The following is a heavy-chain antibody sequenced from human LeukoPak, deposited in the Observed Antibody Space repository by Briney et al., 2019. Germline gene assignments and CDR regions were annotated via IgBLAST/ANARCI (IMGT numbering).Heavy chain of an antibody. J-gene: IGHJ4*02. Sequence: PGGSLRLSCAASGFTFSSYEMNWVRQAPGKGLEWVSYISSSGSTIYYADSVKGRFTISRDNAKNSLYLQMNSPRAEDTAVYYCARDADIVVVPAAMSDYWGQGTLVTVSS. CDR1: GFTFSSYE. CDR2: ISSSGSTI. CDR3: ARDADIVVVPAAMSDY. V-gene: IGHV3-48*03. D-gene: IGHD2-2*01.